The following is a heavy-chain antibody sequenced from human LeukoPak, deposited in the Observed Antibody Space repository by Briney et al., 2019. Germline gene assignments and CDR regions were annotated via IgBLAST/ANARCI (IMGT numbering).Heavy chain of an antibody. D-gene: IGHD6-19*01. J-gene: IGHJ5*02. Sequence: SETLSLICNVSDGSITTSSFYWGWVRQTPGKGLEWIGTFYYTGDTFYNRSLKSRVTITVDTSKDQFFLALSSVTAADTAVYYCVRAVGSVAGPGDWFDPWGPGILVTVSS. CDR2: FYYTGDT. CDR1: DGSITTSSFY. CDR3: VRAVGSVAGPGDWFDP. V-gene: IGHV4-39*01.